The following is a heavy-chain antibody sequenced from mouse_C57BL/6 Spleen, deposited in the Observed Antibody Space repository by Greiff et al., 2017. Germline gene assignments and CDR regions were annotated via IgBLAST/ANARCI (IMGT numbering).Heavy chain of an antibody. CDR1: GYTFTSYW. Sequence: QVQLQQPGAELVMPGASVKLSCKASGYTFTSYWMHWVKQRPGQGLEWIGEIDPSDSYTNYNQKFKGKSTLTVDKSSSTAYMQLSSLTSEDSAVYYCARGTGTAWVAYWGQGTLVTVSA. J-gene: IGHJ3*01. V-gene: IGHV1-69*01. CDR3: ARGTGTAWVAY. D-gene: IGHD4-1*01. CDR2: IDPSDSYT.